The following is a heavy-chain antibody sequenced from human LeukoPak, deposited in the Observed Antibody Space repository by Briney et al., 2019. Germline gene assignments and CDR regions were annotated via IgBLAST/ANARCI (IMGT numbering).Heavy chain of an antibody. Sequence: SETLSLTCTVSGGSISSGGYYWSWIRQPPGKGLEWIGYIYHSGSTYYNPSLKSRVTISVDRSKNQFSLKLSSVTAADTAVYYCARDYYDSSGYRVGYYFDYWGQGTLVTVSS. J-gene: IGHJ4*02. D-gene: IGHD3-22*01. V-gene: IGHV4-30-2*01. CDR2: IYHSGST. CDR1: GGSISSGGYY. CDR3: ARDYYDSSGYRVGYYFDY.